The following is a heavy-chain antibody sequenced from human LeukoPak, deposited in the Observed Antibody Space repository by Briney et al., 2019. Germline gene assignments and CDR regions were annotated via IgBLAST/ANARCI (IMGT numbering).Heavy chain of an antibody. D-gene: IGHD2-8*02. J-gene: IGHJ4*02. V-gene: IGHV3-30-3*01. CDR1: GFTFSSYA. CDR3: ARASGVQYCEDY. Sequence: PGGSLRLSCAASGFTFSSYAMSWVRQAPGKGLGWVAVISNDGSNKYYADSVKGRFTISRDNSKNTLYLQMNSLRAEDTAMYYCARASGVQYCEDYWGQGTLVTVSS. CDR2: ISNDGSNK.